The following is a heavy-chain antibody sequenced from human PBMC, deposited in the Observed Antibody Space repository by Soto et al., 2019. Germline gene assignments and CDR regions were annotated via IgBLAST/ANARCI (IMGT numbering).Heavy chain of an antibody. D-gene: IGHD2-2*02. J-gene: IGHJ5*02. V-gene: IGHV4-4*02. CDR2: IYCSGST. CDR1: GGSISGSNW. CDR3: VRERIPAAIHHALFVP. Sequence: SETLPLTCAVSGGSISGSNWWSWVRQAPGKGLEWIGQIYCSGSTYYNTSLKRRVSISIDTSKNQFSLKLSSVTAADMAVYYCVRERIPAAIHHALFVPWGQGTLVTVSS.